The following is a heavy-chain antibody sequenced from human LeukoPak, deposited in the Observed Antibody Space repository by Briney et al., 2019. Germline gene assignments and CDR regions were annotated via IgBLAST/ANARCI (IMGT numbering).Heavy chain of an antibody. Sequence: RGESLKISCKGSGYSLTSYWIGWVRQMPGKGLEWMGIIYPGDSDTRYSPSFQGQVTISADKSISTAYLQWSSLKASDTAMYYCATRVGTYGDYVHDAFDIWGQGTMVTVSS. CDR1: GYSLTSYW. J-gene: IGHJ3*02. D-gene: IGHD4-17*01. V-gene: IGHV5-51*01. CDR2: IYPGDSDT. CDR3: ATRVGTYGDYVHDAFDI.